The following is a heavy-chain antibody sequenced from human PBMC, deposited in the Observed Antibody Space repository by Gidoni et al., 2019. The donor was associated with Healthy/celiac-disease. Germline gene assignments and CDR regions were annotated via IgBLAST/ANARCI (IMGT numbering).Heavy chain of an antibody. CDR1: GGSISSYS. Sequence: QVQLQASGPGLVKPSETLSLTCTVSGGSISSYSWSWIRQPPGKGLEWIGYIYYSGSTNYNPSLKSRVTISVDTSKNQYSLRLSSVTAADTAVYYCARDRSQWRIWGQGTMVTVSS. CDR2: IYYSGST. CDR3: ARDRSQWRI. V-gene: IGHV4-59*01. D-gene: IGHD6-19*01. J-gene: IGHJ3*02.